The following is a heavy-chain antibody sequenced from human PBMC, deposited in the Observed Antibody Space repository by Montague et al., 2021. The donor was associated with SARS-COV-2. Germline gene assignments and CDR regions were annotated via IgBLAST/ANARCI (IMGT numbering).Heavy chain of an antibody. J-gene: IGHJ4*02. D-gene: IGHD1-1*01. CDR1: GVSISSAHYC. Sequence: SETLSLTCTVSGVSISSAHYCWGWVRQTPGKGLEWIGNIFYDGTSRSNPSLNSRVTISVDTSKSQLSLRLSSVTAADTAVYFCARHKDWNVAPYYSDYWGQGTVVTVSS. CDR2: IFYDGTS. CDR3: ARHKDWNVAPYYSDY. V-gene: IGHV4-39*01.